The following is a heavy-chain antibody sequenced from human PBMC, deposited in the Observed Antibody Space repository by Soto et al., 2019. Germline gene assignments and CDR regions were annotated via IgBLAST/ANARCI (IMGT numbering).Heavy chain of an antibody. CDR2: IKQDGSEK. CDR1: GFTFSSYW. D-gene: IGHD6-19*01. CDR3: ARAVAGWRQFYYFDY. J-gene: IGHJ4*02. Sequence: GVSLRLSCAASGFTFSSYWMSWVRQAPGKGLEWVANIKQDGSEKYYVDSVKGRFTISRDNAKNSLYLQMNSLRAEDTAVYYCARAVAGWRQFYYFDYWGQGTLVTVSS. V-gene: IGHV3-7*01.